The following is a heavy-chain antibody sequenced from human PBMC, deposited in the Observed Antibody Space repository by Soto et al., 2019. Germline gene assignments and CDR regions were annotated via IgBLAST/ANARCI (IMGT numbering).Heavy chain of an antibody. V-gene: IGHV3-7*03. Sequence: LRLSCAASGFTFSNYWMIWVRQAPGKALEWVANIKGDGSVRYYVDSVKGRFTISRDNAQKSLYLQMDSLRAEDTAVYYCVRDRNYFVPRTYYYDAFDIWGQGTMVTVSS. CDR1: GFTFSNYW. D-gene: IGHD3-10*01. J-gene: IGHJ3*02. CDR3: VRDRNYFVPRTYYYDAFDI. CDR2: IKGDGSVR.